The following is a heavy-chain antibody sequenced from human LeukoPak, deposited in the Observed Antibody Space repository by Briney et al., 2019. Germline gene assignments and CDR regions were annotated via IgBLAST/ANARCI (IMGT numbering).Heavy chain of an antibody. V-gene: IGHV1-2*02. J-gene: IGHJ4*02. CDR2: INPNSGGT. CDR1: GYTFTGYY. CDR3: ARVQTLGRYTPLDYFDY. D-gene: IGHD3-16*02. Sequence: ASVKVSCKASGYTFTGYYMHWVRQAPGQGLEWMGWINPNSGGTNYAQKFQGRVTMTRDTSISTAYMELSRLRSDDTAVYYCARVQTLGRYTPLDYFDYWGQGTLVTVSS.